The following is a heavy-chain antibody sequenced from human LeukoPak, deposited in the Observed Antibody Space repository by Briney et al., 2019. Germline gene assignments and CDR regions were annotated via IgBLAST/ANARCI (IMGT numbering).Heavy chain of an antibody. V-gene: IGHV1-18*01. J-gene: IGHJ4*02. D-gene: IGHD2-2*01. CDR3: ARGTRPGPLLHLAY. CDR2: MSTYNGNT. CDR1: GYTFTNYG. Sequence: ASVKLSCKASGYTFTNYGINWVRQAPGQGLEWMGCMSTYNGNTNNAQRPQGRVTMTTDTSTNTGYMELRSLRSDDTAVFYCARGTRPGPLLHLAYWGQGTRVTVSS.